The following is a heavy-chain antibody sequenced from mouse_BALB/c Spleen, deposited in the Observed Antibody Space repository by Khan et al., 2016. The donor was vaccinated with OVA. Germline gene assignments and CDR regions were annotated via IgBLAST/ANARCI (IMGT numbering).Heavy chain of an antibody. J-gene: IGHJ1*01. CDR2: INTYTGEP. CDR1: GYTFTNYG. Sequence: QIQLVQSGPELKKPGETVKISCKASGYTFTNYGMNWVKQAPGKGLKWMGWINTYTGEPTYTDDFKGRFAFSLETSASTAYLQINNITKEDIATYFCARGASDWYFDVWGAGTTVTVSS. CDR3: ARGASDWYFDV. V-gene: IGHV9-1*02.